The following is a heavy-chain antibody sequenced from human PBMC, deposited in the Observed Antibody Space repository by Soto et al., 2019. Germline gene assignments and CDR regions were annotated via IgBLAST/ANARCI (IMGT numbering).Heavy chain of an antibody. D-gene: IGHD4-17*01. CDR2: MNPSSGNT. CDR1: GYTFTSYD. J-gene: IGHJ2*01. Sequence: QVQLVQSGAEVKKPGASVKVSFKASGYTFTSYDINWVRQATGQGLEWMGWMNPSSGNTGYAEKFQGRVTITRNTSISTAYMELSSLRSEDTAVYYCAVYGGNRYWYFDLWGRGTLVTVSS. CDR3: AVYGGNRYWYFDL. V-gene: IGHV1-8*01.